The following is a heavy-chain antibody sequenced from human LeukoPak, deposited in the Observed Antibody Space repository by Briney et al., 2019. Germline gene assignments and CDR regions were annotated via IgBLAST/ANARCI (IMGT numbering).Heavy chain of an antibody. V-gene: IGHV3-21*01. CDR2: ISSSSSYI. J-gene: IGHJ6*02. Sequence: GGSLRLSCAASGFTFSSYSMNWVRQAPGKGLEWVSSISSSSSYIYYADSVKGRFTISRDNAKNSLYLQMNSLRAEDTAVYYCARDGIAAAGTVYCYYYGMDVWGQGTTVTVSS. CDR3: ARDGIAAAGTVYCYYYGMDV. D-gene: IGHD6-13*01. CDR1: GFTFSSYS.